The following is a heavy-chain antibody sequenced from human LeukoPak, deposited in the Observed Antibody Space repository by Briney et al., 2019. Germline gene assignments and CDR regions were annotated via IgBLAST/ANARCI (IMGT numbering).Heavy chain of an antibody. CDR1: GFTSSSYW. CDR3: VRGRGSYGWFDP. Sequence: PGGSLRLSCAASGFTSSSYWMHWVRPVPGKGLVWVSRISGDGTARNYADSVKGRFTISRDDAKNTVDLQMNSLRGEDTAVYYCVRGRGSYGWFDPWGQGTLVTVSS. D-gene: IGHD3-10*01. CDR2: ISGDGTAR. J-gene: IGHJ5*02. V-gene: IGHV3-74*01.